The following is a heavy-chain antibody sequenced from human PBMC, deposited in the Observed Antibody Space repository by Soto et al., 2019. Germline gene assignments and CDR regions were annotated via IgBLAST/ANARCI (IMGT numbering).Heavy chain of an antibody. J-gene: IGHJ5*02. V-gene: IGHV4-59*01. CDR3: ARVSGDFWSGYSNWFDP. CDR1: GGSISSYY. D-gene: IGHD3-3*01. Sequence: SETLSLTXTVSGGSISSYYWSWIRQPPGKGLEWIGYIYYSGSTNYNPSLKSRVTISVDTSKNQFSLKLSSVTAADTAVYYCARVSGDFWSGYSNWFDPWGQGTLVTVSS. CDR2: IYYSGST.